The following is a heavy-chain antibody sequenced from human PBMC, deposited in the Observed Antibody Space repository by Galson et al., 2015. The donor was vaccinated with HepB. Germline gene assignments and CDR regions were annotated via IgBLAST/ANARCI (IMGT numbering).Heavy chain of an antibody. CDR3: ARDPGIAVAGPHWGGYNWFDP. D-gene: IGHD6-19*01. V-gene: IGHV3-30*04. Sequence: LRLSCAASGSTFSSYAMHWVRQAPGKGLEWVAVISYDGSNKYYADSVKGRFTISRDNSKNTLYLQMNSLRAEDTAVYYCARDPGIAVAGPHWGGYNWFDPWGQGTLVTVSS. J-gene: IGHJ5*02. CDR2: ISYDGSNK. CDR1: GSTFSSYA.